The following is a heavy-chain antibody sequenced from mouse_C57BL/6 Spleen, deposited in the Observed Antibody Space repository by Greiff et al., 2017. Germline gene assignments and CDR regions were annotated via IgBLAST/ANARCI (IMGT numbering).Heavy chain of an antibody. V-gene: IGHV5-6*01. CDR1: GFTFSSYG. CDR3: ARQGTGTSNGYFDV. CDR2: ISSGGSYT. Sequence: EVMLVESGGDLVKPGGSLKLSCAASGFTFSSYGMSWVRQTPDKRLEWVATISSGGSYTYYPDSVKGRFTISRDNAKNTLYLQMSSLKSEDTAMYDCARQGTGTSNGYFDVWGTGTTVTVSS. J-gene: IGHJ1*03. D-gene: IGHD4-1*01.